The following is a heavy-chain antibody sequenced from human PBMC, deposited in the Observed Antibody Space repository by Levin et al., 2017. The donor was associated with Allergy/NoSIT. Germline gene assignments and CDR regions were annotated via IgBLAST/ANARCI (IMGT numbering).Heavy chain of an antibody. Sequence: SETLSLTFTVSGGSISSSSYYWGWIRQPPGKGLEWIGSIYYSGSTYYNPSLKSRVTISVDTSKNQFSLKLSSVTAADTAVYYCARTYNWNLNDAFDFWGQGTVVTVSS. CDR3: ARTYNWNLNDAFDF. D-gene: IGHD1-20*01. CDR2: IYYSGST. CDR1: GGSISSSSYY. J-gene: IGHJ3*01. V-gene: IGHV4-39*01.